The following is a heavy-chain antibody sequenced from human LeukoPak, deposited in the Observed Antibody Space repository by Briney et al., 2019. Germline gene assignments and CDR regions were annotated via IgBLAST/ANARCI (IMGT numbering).Heavy chain of an antibody. V-gene: IGHV3-7*01. Sequence: HPGGSLRLSCAASGYTFSNYWMSWVRQAPGKGLEWVANIKQDGSEKYYVDSVRGRFTISRDNAKNSLCLQMNSLRAEDTAVYYCARDMKLELPASSAYFYGMDVWGRGTTVTVSS. J-gene: IGHJ6*02. D-gene: IGHD1-7*01. CDR1: GYTFSNYW. CDR3: ARDMKLELPASSAYFYGMDV. CDR2: IKQDGSEK.